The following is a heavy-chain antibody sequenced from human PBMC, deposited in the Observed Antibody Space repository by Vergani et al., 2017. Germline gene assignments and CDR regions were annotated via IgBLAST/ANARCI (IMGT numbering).Heavy chain of an antibody. Sequence: EVQLLESGGGLVQPGGSLKLSCAASGFTFSGSAMHWVRQASGKGLEWVGRIRSKANSYATAYAASVKGRFTISRDDSKNTAYLQMNSLKTDDTAVYYGTRHDRQGSGSYGIDYWGQGTLVTVSS. V-gene: IGHV3-73*01. D-gene: IGHD3-10*01. CDR2: IRSKANSYAT. CDR3: TRHDRQGSGSYGIDY. CDR1: GFTFSGSA. J-gene: IGHJ4*02.